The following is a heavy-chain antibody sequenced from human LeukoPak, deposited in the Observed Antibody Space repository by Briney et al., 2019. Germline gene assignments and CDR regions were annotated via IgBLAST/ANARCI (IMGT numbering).Heavy chain of an antibody. CDR2: ISSSSSTI. Sequence: GGSLRLSCAASGFTFSSYSMNWVRQAPGKGLEWVSYISSSSSTIYYADSVKGRFTISRDNAKNSLYLQMNSLRGEDTAVYYCARGGENYYGSGSQDYWGQGSLVTVSS. J-gene: IGHJ4*02. D-gene: IGHD3-10*01. CDR3: ARGGENYYGSGSQDY. V-gene: IGHV3-48*01. CDR1: GFTFSSYS.